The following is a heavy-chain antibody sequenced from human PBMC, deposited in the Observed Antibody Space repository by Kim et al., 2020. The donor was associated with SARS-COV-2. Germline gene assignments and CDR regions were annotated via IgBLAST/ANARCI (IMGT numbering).Heavy chain of an antibody. CDR2: IYSGGST. CDR3: ARDIEGGSYGLGSIAFDI. V-gene: IGHV3-53*01. D-gene: IGHD1-26*01. Sequence: GGSLRLSCAASGFTVSSNYMSWVRQAPGKGLEWVSVIYSGGSTYYADSVKGRFTISRDNSKNTLYLQMNSLRAEDTAVYYCARDIEGGSYGLGSIAFDIWGQGTMVTVSS. CDR1: GFTVSSNY. J-gene: IGHJ3*02.